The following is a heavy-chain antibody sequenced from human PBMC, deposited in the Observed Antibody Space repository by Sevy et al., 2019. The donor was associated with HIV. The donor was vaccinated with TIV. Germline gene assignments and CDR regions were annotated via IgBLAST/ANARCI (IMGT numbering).Heavy chain of an antibody. Sequence: GGSLRLSCAASGFTFDDYAMHWVRQAPGKGLEWVSGISWNSGTIGYADSVKGRFTISRDNAKNSLYLQMNSLRAEDTALYYCTKDIAPGYSSSWYPLFDYWGQGTLVTVSS. CDR3: TKDIAPGYSSSWYPLFDY. CDR2: ISWNSGTI. CDR1: GFTFDDYA. D-gene: IGHD6-13*01. V-gene: IGHV3-9*01. J-gene: IGHJ4*02.